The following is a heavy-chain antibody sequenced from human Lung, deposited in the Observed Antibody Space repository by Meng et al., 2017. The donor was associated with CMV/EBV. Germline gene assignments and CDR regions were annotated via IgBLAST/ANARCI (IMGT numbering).Heavy chain of an antibody. CDR1: GFTFSSYT. J-gene: IGHJ4*02. CDR2: ISNSGSAK. D-gene: IGHD3-22*01. CDR3: ARSVFDSNDPFDY. Sequence: GEXXKISCAASGFTFSSYTMNWVRQAPGKGLEWVSYISNSGSAKYYADSLRGRFTISRDNAKNSLYLQMNSLRADDTAVYYCARSVFDSNDPFDYWGQGTXV. V-gene: IGHV3-48*04.